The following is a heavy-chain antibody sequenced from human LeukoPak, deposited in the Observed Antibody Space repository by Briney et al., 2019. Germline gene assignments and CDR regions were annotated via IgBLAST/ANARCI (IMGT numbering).Heavy chain of an antibody. J-gene: IGHJ4*02. D-gene: IGHD3-16*01. Sequence: SETLSLTCTVPGGSISSYYWSWIRQPPGKGLEWIGYIYYSGSTNYNPTLKSRVTISVDTSKNQFSLKLSSVTAADTAVYYCARSTLGVPLHYWGQGTLVTVSS. V-gene: IGHV4-59*01. CDR1: GGSISSYY. CDR3: ARSTLGVPLHY. CDR2: IYYSGST.